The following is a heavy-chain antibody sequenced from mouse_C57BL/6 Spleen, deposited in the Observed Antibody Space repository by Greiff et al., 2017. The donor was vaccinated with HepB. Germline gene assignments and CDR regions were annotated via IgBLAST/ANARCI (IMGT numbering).Heavy chain of an antibody. D-gene: IGHD2-5*01. CDR1: GYTFTSYW. V-gene: IGHV1-53*01. CDR2: INPSNGGT. J-gene: IGHJ2*01. Sequence: QVQLQQSGTELVKPGASVKLSCKASGYTFTSYWMHWVKQRPGQGLEWIGNINPSNGGTNYNEKFKSKATLTVDKSSSTAYMQLSSLTSEDSAVYYCARSHYSNFYYFDYWGQGTTLTVSS. CDR3: ARSHYSNFYYFDY.